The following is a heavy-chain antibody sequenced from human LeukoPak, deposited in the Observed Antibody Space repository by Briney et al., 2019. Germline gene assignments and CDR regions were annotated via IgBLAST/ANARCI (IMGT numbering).Heavy chain of an antibody. CDR2: IYSDGKT. Sequence: GGSLRLSCAASGFTVSTNYMSWVRQAPGKGLEWVSVIYSDGKTYYADSVKGRFTISRDNSKNTLYLQMNSLRAEDTAVYYCARDSGRFDVFDIWGQGTMVTVSS. V-gene: IGHV3-53*01. CDR3: ARDSGRFDVFDI. CDR1: GFTVSTNY. D-gene: IGHD3-10*01. J-gene: IGHJ3*02.